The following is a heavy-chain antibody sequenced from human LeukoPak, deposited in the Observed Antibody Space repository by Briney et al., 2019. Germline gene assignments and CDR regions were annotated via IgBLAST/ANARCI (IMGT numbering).Heavy chain of an antibody. CDR1: GYTFTNHA. J-gene: IGHJ4*02. V-gene: IGHV1-2*02. CDR2: INPNSGGT. Sequence: GASVKVSCKTSGYTFTNHAINWVRQAPGQGLEWMGWINPNSGGTNYAQKFQGRVTMTRDTSISTAYMELSRLRSDDTAVYYCARNSGWYGVSWGQGTLVTVSS. CDR3: ARNSGWYGVS. D-gene: IGHD6-19*01.